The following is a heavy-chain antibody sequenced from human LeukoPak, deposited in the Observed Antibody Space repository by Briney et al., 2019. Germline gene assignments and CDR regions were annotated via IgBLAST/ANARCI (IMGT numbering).Heavy chain of an antibody. Sequence: GGSLRLSCAASGFTFSDYYMSWIRQAPGKGLEWISYISSSGSTIYYADSVKGRFTISRDNAKNSLYLQMNSLRAEDTAVYYCARALPIAYCGGDCPPHWGQGTLVTVSP. CDR2: ISSSGSTI. CDR1: GFTFSDYY. J-gene: IGHJ4*02. CDR3: ARALPIAYCGGDCPPH. D-gene: IGHD2-21*02. V-gene: IGHV3-11*04.